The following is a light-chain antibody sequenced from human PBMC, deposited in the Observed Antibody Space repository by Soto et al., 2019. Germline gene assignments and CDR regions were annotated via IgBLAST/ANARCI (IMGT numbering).Light chain of an antibody. CDR1: SSDVGRYNY. CDR2: DVT. J-gene: IGLJ3*02. V-gene: IGLV2-8*01. CDR3: SSYAGNNVGV. Sequence: QSALTQPPSASGSPGQSVTISCTGTSSDVGRYNYVSWYRQYPGKAPKLIIYDVTKRPSGVPDRFSGSKSGNTASLTVSGLQAEDEADYYCSSYAGNNVGVFGGGTKVTVL.